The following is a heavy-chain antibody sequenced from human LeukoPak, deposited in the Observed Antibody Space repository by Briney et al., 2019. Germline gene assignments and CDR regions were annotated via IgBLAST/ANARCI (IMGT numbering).Heavy chain of an antibody. CDR3: ARDLAVAERYYYYGMDV. D-gene: IGHD6-19*01. CDR1: GYTFTGYY. J-gene: IGHJ6*02. V-gene: IGHV1-2*02. Sequence: ASVKVSCKASGYTFTGYYMHWVRQAPGQGLEWMGWINPNSGGTNYAQKFQGRVTMTRDTSISTAYMELSRLRSDDTAVYYCARDLAVAERYYYYGMDVWGQGTTVTVSS. CDR2: INPNSGGT.